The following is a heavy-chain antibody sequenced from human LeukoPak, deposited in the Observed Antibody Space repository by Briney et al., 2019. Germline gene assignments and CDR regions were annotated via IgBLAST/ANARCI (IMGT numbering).Heavy chain of an antibody. V-gene: IGHV5-51*01. CDR2: IYPGDSDT. D-gene: IGHD5-12*01. CDR1: GYTFSSYW. Sequence: GESLKISCKGSGYTFSSYWIAWVRQLPGKGLECMGIIYPGDSDTRYSPSFEGQVTMSADKSISTAYLQWDSLKASDTAIYYCARPDVDEDGFDIWGQGTLVTVSS. J-gene: IGHJ3*02. CDR3: ARPDVDEDGFDI.